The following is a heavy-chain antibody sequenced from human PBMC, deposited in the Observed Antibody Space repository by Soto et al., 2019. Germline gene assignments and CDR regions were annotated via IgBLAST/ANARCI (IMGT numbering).Heavy chain of an antibody. CDR3: TTELRSDENYYYGMDV. J-gene: IGHJ6*02. Sequence: GGSLRLSCAASGFTFSNAWMIWVRQAPGKGLEWVGRIKSKTDGGTTDYAAPVKGRFTISRDDSKNTLYLQMNSLKTEDTAVYYCTTELRSDENYYYGMDVWGQGTTVTV. CDR1: GFTFSNAW. V-gene: IGHV3-15*01. CDR2: IKSKTDGGTT. D-gene: IGHD4-17*01.